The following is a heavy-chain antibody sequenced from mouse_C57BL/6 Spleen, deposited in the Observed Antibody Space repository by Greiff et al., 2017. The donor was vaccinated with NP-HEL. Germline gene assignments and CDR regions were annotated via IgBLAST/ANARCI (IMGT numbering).Heavy chain of an antibody. CDR3: AKLLGGQYYFDY. D-gene: IGHD4-1*01. CDR1: GYTFTDYN. J-gene: IGHJ2*01. CDR2: INPNNGGT. V-gene: IGHV1-22*01. Sequence: VQLQQSGPELVKPGASVKMSCKASGYTFTDYNMHWVKQSHGQSLEWIGYINPNNGGTSYNQKFKGKATLTVNKSSSTAYMELRSLTSENSAVYYGAKLLGGQYYFDYWGQGTPLTVSS.